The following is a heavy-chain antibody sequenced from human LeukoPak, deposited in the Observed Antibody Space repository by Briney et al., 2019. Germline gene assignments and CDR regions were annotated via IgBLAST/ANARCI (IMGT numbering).Heavy chain of an antibody. CDR2: ISYDGSNK. CDR3: ARYCSSTSCYGVSAFDI. V-gene: IGHV3-30*04. D-gene: IGHD2-2*01. J-gene: IGHJ3*02. Sequence: PGGSLRLSCAASGFTFSSYAMHWVRQAPGKGLEWVAVISYDGSNKYYADSVKGRFTISRDNSKNTLYLQMNSLRAEDTAVYYCARYCSSTSCYGVSAFDIWGQGTMVTVSS. CDR1: GFTFSSYA.